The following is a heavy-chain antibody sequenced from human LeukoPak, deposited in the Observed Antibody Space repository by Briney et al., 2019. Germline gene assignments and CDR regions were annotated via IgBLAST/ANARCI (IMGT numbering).Heavy chain of an antibody. Sequence: GGSLRLSCAASGFTFSDYYMSWIRQAPGKGLEWVSYISSSSCYTNYADSVKGRFTISRDNAKNSLYLQMNSLRAEDTAVYYCARGLGQQLWDYWGQGTLVTVSS. CDR1: GFTFSDYY. CDR3: ARGLGQQLWDY. CDR2: ISSSSCYT. J-gene: IGHJ4*02. V-gene: IGHV3-11*05. D-gene: IGHD6-13*01.